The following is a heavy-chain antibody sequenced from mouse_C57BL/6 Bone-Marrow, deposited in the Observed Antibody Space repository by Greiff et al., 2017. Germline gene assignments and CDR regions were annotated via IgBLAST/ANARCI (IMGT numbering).Heavy chain of an antibody. CDR2: IYPGDGDT. J-gene: IGHJ2*01. CDR1: GYAFSSSW. V-gene: IGHV1-82*01. D-gene: IGHD1-1*01. CDR3: ARFYYYGSSYGYFDY. Sequence: QVQLKESGPELVKPGASVKISCKASGYAFSSSWMNWVKQRPGKGLEWIGRIYPGDGDTNYNGKFKGKATLTADKSSSTAYMQLSSLTSEDSAVYFCARFYYYGSSYGYFDYWGQGTTLTVSS.